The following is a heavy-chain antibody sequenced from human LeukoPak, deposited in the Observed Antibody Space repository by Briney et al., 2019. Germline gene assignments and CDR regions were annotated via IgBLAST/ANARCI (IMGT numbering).Heavy chain of an antibody. CDR3: ARSYYGSGTKDY. CDR2: INPNSGGT. Sequence: ASVKVSCMASGYTFTGYYMHGVRQAPGQGLEWMGGINPNSGGTNYAQKFQGRVTMTRDTSISTAYMELSRVRSADTAVYYCARSYYGSGTKDYWGQGTLVTVSS. J-gene: IGHJ4*02. V-gene: IGHV1-2*02. CDR1: GYTFTGYY. D-gene: IGHD3-10*01.